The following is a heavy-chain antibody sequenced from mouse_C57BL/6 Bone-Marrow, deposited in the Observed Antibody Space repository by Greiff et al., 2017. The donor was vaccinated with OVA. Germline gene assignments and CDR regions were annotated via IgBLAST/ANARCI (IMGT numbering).Heavy chain of an antibody. CDR1: GYTFTSYW. Sequence: QVQLQQPGAELVKPGASVKMSCKASGYTFTSYWITWVKQRPGQGLEWIGDIYPGSGSTNYNEKFKSKATLTVDTSSSTAYMQLSSLTSEDSAVYYCAREGLIYYYGSSLSWFAYWGQGTLVTVSA. J-gene: IGHJ3*01. V-gene: IGHV1-55*01. CDR2: IYPGSGST. CDR3: AREGLIYYYGSSLSWFAY. D-gene: IGHD1-1*01.